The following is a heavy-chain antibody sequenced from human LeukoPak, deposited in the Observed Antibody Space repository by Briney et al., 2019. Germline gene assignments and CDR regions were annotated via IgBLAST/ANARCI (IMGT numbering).Heavy chain of an antibody. CDR2: INHSGST. CDR1: GGSFSGYY. CDR3: ARGPYSSTWYFEDFQH. V-gene: IGHV4-34*01. D-gene: IGHD6-13*01. Sequence: SETLSLTCAVYGGSFSGYYWSWIRQPPGKGLEWIGEINHSGSTNYNPSLKSRITISVDTSKNQFSLKLSSVTAADTAVYYCARGPYSSTWYFEDFQHWGQGTLVSVSS. J-gene: IGHJ1*01.